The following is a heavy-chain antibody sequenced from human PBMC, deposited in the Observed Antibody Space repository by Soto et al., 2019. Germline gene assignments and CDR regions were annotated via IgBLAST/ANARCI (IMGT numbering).Heavy chain of an antibody. V-gene: IGHV4-39*01. Sequence: SETLSLTCTVSGGSIVSHSYYWGWIRQPPEKGLEWIGNVYYSGNGYYNPSLKSRVAISVDTSKNQFSLKLSSATAADTAVYYCATHPTVTTRGDQHYGMDVWGQGTTVTVSS. D-gene: IGHD4-4*01. CDR2: VYYSGNG. CDR1: GGSIVSHSYY. CDR3: ATHPTVTTRGDQHYGMDV. J-gene: IGHJ6*02.